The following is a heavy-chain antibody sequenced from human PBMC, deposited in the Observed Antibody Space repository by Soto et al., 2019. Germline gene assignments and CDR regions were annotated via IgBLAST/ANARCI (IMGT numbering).Heavy chain of an antibody. D-gene: IGHD4-17*01. CDR3: VKRAYGDPFDP. CDR2: IYDTGNT. V-gene: IGHV4-39*01. Sequence: HLQLQESGPGLVKSSETLSLTCAVSGGSITSSGFWWSWIRQPPGKGLEWIATIYDTGNTFYNPSLRSRVTISADTSKNQFALNLNSVTAADTAVYYCVKRAYGDPFDPWGQGTLVTVSS. J-gene: IGHJ5*02. CDR1: GGSITSSGFW.